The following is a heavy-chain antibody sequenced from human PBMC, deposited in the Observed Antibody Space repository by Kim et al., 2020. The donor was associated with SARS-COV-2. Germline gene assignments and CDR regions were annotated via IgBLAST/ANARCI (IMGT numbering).Heavy chain of an antibody. Sequence: GGSLRLSCVASGITFEDYTMHWVRQAPGKGLEWVSVIRWNDSTTSYADSVKGRLTISRDNSKNCLYLQMDHLRTEDTALYYCAKGRHLEVAGTDLDYWGQGIQVTVSS. CDR2: IRWNDSTT. J-gene: IGHJ4*02. V-gene: IGHV3-43*01. D-gene: IGHD6-19*01. CDR1: GITFEDYT. CDR3: AKGRHLEVAGTDLDY.